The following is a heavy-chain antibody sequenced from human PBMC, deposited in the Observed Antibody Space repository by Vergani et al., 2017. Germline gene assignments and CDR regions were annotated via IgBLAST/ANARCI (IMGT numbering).Heavy chain of an antibody. D-gene: IGHD3-10*01. CDR1: GGSISSGDYY. J-gene: IGHJ5*02. V-gene: IGHV4-30-4*08. Sequence: QVQLQESGPGLVKPSQTLSLTCTVSGGSISSGDYYWSWTRQPPGKGLELSGYIYYSGLTYYNPSLKSRVAISVDTSKNQFSLKLNSVTAADTAVYYCGRVPDFYSLGSRLLDLWGQGILVTVSS. CDR3: GRVPDFYSLGSRLLDL. CDR2: IYYSGLT.